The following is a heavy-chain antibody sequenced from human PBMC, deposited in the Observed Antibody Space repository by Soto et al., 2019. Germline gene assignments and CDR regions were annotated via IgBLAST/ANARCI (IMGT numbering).Heavy chain of an antibody. V-gene: IGHV4-34*01. Sequence: SETLSLTCAAYGGSFSGYYWSWIRQPPGKGLEWIGEINRSGSTNYNPSLKSRVTISVDTSKNQFSLKLSSVTAADTAVYYCARGWGYYGSGSYVPYYYYGMDVWGQGTTVTVYS. D-gene: IGHD3-10*01. J-gene: IGHJ6*02. CDR1: GGSFSGYY. CDR2: INRSGST. CDR3: ARGWGYYGSGSYVPYYYYGMDV.